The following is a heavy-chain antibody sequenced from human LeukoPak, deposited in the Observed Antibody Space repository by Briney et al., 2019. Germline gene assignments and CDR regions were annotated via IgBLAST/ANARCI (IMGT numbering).Heavy chain of an antibody. V-gene: IGHV3-30*04. CDR1: GFTFSSYA. CDR3: AREKTYYYGSGSTYQEYHDAFDI. CDR2: ISYDGSNK. J-gene: IGHJ3*02. Sequence: PGRSLRLSCAASGFTFSSYAMHWVRQAPGKGLEWVAVISYDGSNKYYADSVKGRFTISRDNSKNTLYLQMNSLRAEDTAVYYCAREKTYYYGSGSTYQEYHDAFDIWGQGTMVTVSS. D-gene: IGHD3-10*01.